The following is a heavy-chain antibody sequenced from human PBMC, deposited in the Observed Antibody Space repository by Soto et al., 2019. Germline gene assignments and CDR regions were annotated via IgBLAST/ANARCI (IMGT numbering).Heavy chain of an antibody. Sequence: ASVNVSCKASGYTFTSYDINWVRRATGQGLEWMGWMNPNSGNTGYAQKFQGRVTMTRNTSISTAYMELSSLRSEDTAVYYCARGGPVHPFVSYYYYHGMDVWGQGTTVTVSS. CDR3: ARGGPVHPFVSYYYYHGMDV. CDR2: MNPNSGNT. V-gene: IGHV1-8*01. J-gene: IGHJ6*02. D-gene: IGHD1-1*01. CDR1: GYTFTSYD.